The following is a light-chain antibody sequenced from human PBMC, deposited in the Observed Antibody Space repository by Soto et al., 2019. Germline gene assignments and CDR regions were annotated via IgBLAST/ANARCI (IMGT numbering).Light chain of an antibody. CDR2: GAS. Sequence: EIVLTQSPGTLSVSPGQRVTLSCRASQSVSSSFLAWYQQKPGQAPRLLIYGASSRATGIPDRFSGSESGTDVTLTISRLEPEDFAVYYCQQYGSSPYTFGQGTKLEIK. J-gene: IGKJ2*01. V-gene: IGKV3-20*01. CDR3: QQYGSSPYT. CDR1: QSVSSSF.